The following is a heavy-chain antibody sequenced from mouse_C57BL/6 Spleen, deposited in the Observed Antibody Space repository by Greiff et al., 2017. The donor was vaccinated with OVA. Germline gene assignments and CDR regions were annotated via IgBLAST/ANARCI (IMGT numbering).Heavy chain of an antibody. D-gene: IGHD1-1*01. CDR1: GYTFTSYW. CDR3: ARDYYGSSYLWYFDV. CDR2: INPSNGGT. Sequence: QVQLQQPGTELVKPGASVKLSCTASGYTFTSYWMHWVKQRPGQGLEWIGNINPSNGGTNYNEKFKSKATLTVDKSSSTAYMQLSSLTSEDSAVYYCARDYYGSSYLWYFDVWGTGTTVTVSS. V-gene: IGHV1-53*01. J-gene: IGHJ1*03.